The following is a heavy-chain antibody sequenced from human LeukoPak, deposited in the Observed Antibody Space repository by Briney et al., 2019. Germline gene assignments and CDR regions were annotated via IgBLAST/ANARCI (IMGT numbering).Heavy chain of an antibody. D-gene: IGHD3-3*01. CDR2: IGGSSRTI. Sequence: GGSLRLSCAASGFTFSGYYMNWVRQAPGKGLEWVSSIGGSSRTIYYADSVKGRCTVSTDNAKNSLFLQMNSLRAEDTAVYFCARAIFGVAQPPHYFYYYMDVWGKGTTVTVSS. J-gene: IGHJ6*03. V-gene: IGHV3-21*01. CDR1: GFTFSGYY. CDR3: ARAIFGVAQPPHYFYYYMDV.